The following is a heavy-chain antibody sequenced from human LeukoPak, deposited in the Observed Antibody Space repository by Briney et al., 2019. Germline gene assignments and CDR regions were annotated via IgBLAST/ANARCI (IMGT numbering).Heavy chain of an antibody. CDR3: ARLGYPGGGFDY. CDR2: IYTSETT. D-gene: IGHD2-15*01. V-gene: IGHV4-4*09. Sequence: KPSETLSLTCTVSGASISSYYWSWIRQPPGKGLEWIGYIYTSETTNFNPALRSRVTISIDTSKNQFSLKLSSVTAADTAVYYCARLGYPGGGFDYWGQGTLVTVSS. CDR1: GASISSYY. J-gene: IGHJ4*02.